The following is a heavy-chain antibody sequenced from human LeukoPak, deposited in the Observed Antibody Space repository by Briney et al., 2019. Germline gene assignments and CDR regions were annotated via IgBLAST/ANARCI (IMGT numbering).Heavy chain of an antibody. CDR2: IYVSGST. J-gene: IGHJ4*02. V-gene: IGHV4-61*08. CDR3: ARYHSGAYRTSFDY. CDR1: GGSISSGGYY. D-gene: IGHD5-12*01. Sequence: AETLSLTCAVSGGSISSGGYYWSWIWQPPGKGLEWIGDIYVSGSTNYNRSRKSRFTISVDTSKNKFSLKLSSVTAADTAVYYCARYHSGAYRTSFDYCGQGHLVTVSS.